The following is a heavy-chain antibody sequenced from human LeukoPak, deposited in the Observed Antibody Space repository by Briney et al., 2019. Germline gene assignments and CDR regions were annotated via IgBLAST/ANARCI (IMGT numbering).Heavy chain of an antibody. CDR2: ISSSGSTI. Sequence: GGSLRLSCAASGFTFSSYEMNWVRQAPGKGLEWVSYISSSGSTIYYADSVKGRFTISRDNAKNSLCLQMNSLRAEDTAVYYCARDGGYYDILTGYLSPYFDYWGQGTLVTVSS. CDR1: GFTFSSYE. CDR3: ARDGGYYDILTGYLSPYFDY. V-gene: IGHV3-48*03. D-gene: IGHD3-9*01. J-gene: IGHJ4*02.